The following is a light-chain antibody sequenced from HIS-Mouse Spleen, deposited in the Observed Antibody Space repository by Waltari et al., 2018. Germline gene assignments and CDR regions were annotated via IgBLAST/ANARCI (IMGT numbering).Light chain of an antibody. CDR3: SSYTSSSTGVV. V-gene: IGLV2-14*01. CDR2: EVS. J-gene: IGLJ2*01. CDR1: SSDVGGYNY. Sequence: QSALTQPASVSGSPGQSITISCTGTSSDVGGYNYVSWYQQHPRKAPKLMIYEVSNRPSGVSNRFSGSKSGNTASLTISGLQAEDEADYYCSSYTSSSTGVVFGGGTKLTVL.